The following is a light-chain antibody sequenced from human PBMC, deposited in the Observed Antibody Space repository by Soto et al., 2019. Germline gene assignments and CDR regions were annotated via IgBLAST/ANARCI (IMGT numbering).Light chain of an antibody. J-gene: IGKJ1*01. CDR1: QPISSW. Sequence: DIQRTESRRVGSACTCRRVTIPCRASQPISSWLAWYQQVPGQAPYLLIYPASTLQSGVPSRFSGSRSGTDFSRPINSLQPEDFATYYCQQGYNFTRGFGQGTKVDIK. CDR2: PAS. CDR3: QQGYNFTRG. V-gene: IGKV1-12*01.